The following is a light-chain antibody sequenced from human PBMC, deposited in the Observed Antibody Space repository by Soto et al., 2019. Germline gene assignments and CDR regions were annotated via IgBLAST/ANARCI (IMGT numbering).Light chain of an antibody. Sequence: DIQMTQSPSSLSASVGDRVTITCRASQGIDNYLAWYQQKPGKVPKLLIYAASTLQSGVPSRFSGSGSGTDFTLTISRLEPEDFAVYYCHHFGSLPETFGQGTNVE. J-gene: IGKJ1*01. CDR3: HHFGSLPET. CDR2: AAS. V-gene: IGKV1-27*01. CDR1: QGIDNY.